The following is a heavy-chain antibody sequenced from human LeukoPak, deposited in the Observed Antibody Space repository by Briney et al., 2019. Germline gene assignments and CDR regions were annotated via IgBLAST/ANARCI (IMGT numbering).Heavy chain of an antibody. J-gene: IGHJ4*02. CDR1: VYSFTTYG. CDR2: ISVYNGHT. V-gene: IGHV1-18*01. Sequence: GASVTVSCKPSVYSFTTYGISWVRQAPGQGLEWMGWISVYNGHTNYAQKLQGRVTMTTDTSTITADMELRSRRSDDTAVYYCARNGSGSYGYWGQGTLVSVSS. CDR3: ARNGSGSYGY. D-gene: IGHD3-10*01.